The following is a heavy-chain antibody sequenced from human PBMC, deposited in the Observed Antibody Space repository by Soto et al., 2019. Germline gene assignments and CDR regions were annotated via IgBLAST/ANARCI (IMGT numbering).Heavy chain of an antibody. CDR1: GDSISSSNYY. CDR2: IYYSGST. CDR3: ARQWEDLPTRGWYF. J-gene: IGHJ4*02. V-gene: IGHV4-39*01. D-gene: IGHD6-19*01. Sequence: QLQLQESGPGLVKPSETLSLTCTVSGDSISSSNYYWGWIRQPPGKGLEWIGSIYYSGSTYYNPALKSRVTISVDTSKNQFSLKLSSVTAPDTADYYCARQWEDLPTRGWYFWGQGTLVTVS.